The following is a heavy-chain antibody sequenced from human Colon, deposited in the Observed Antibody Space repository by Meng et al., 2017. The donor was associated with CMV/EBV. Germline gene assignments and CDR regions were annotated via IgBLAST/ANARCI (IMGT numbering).Heavy chain of an antibody. CDR2: ISSAGTYT. J-gene: IGHJ4*02. V-gene: IGHV3-11*05. CDR1: QFNLSDYY. Sequence: QVELVESGGGVVKPGGSLRLSCAASQFNLSDYYMSWIRQAPGKGLGWVSIISSAGTYTNYADSVKGRFTMSRDNAKNSLYLQMNSLRVEDTAVYYCVRGESEYYYGSGTLWGQGTLVTVSS. D-gene: IGHD3-10*01. CDR3: VRGESEYYYGSGTL.